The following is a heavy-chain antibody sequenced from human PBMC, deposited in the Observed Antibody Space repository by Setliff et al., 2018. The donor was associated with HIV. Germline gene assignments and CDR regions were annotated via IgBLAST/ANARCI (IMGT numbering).Heavy chain of an antibody. Sequence: SETLSPTCVVSGYSISSGNYWGWIRQPPGKGLEWIGNIYHTGSTNCNPSLKSRVTMSVDTSRNHVSLKLTSVTAADTALYYCARHEGGAVAGTWYYFDYWG. CDR3: ARHEGGAVAGTWYYFDY. CDR1: GYSISSGNY. CDR2: IYHTGST. J-gene: IGHJ4*01. D-gene: IGHD6-19*01. V-gene: IGHV4-38-2*01.